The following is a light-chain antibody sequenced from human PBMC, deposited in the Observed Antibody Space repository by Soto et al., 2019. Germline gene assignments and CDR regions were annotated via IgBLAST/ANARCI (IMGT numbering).Light chain of an antibody. CDR1: QSVDSSF. J-gene: IGKJ1*01. V-gene: IGKV3-20*01. CDR3: QQYVSSVT. CDR2: GAS. Sequence: EIVLTQSPGFLSLSPGERATLSCRASQSVDSSFFAWYQQKPGQAPRLLIYGASKRATGIPDRFSGSGSGTDFNLTISRLEPEDFAVYYFQQYVSSVTFGQGTKVEIK.